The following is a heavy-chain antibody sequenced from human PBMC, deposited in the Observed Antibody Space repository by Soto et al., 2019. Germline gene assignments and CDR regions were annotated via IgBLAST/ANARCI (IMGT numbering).Heavy chain of an antibody. CDR1: GITVSAHD. J-gene: IGHJ4*02. Sequence: EVPLMESGGDLVQPGGSLRLSCATSGITVSAHDWNWVRQAPGKGLEWVSYISPSGNIKTYADSVKGRVTISRAKAKNSLYLQMNKLRVEDTADNDGASATAGREEVGCWGQGTLVTVSS. D-gene: IGHD1-26*01. CDR2: ISPSGNIK. CDR3: ASATAGREEVGC. V-gene: IGHV3-48*03.